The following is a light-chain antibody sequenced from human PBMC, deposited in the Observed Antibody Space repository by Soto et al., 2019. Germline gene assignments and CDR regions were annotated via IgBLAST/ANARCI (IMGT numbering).Light chain of an antibody. V-gene: IGKV1-33*01. CDR1: QDISNY. CDR2: DAS. J-gene: IGKJ4*01. Sequence: DIQMTQSPSSLSASVGDRVTITCQASQDISNYLNWYQQKPGKAPKLLIYDASNLETGVPSRFSGSGSGTDFTFTISSLQPEDIATYYCQQYDNRILTFGGGTKVEIK. CDR3: QQYDNRILT.